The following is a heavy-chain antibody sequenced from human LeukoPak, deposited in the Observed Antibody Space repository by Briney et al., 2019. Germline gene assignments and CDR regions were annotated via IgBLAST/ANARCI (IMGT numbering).Heavy chain of an antibody. CDR1: GGSISSYY. J-gene: IGHJ3*02. CDR3: ARAGLFDSSAYPYDAFDI. CDR2: IYYSGST. D-gene: IGHD3-22*01. Sequence: SETLSLTCTVSGGSISSYYWSWIRQPPGKGLEWIGYIYYSGSTNYNPSLKSRVTTSVDTSKNQFSLELSSVTAADTAVYFCARAGLFDSSAYPYDAFDIWGQGTMVTVSS. V-gene: IGHV4-59*01.